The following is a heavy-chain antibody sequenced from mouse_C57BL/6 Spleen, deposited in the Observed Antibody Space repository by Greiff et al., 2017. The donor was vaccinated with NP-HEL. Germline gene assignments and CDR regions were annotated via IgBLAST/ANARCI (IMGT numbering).Heavy chain of an antibody. V-gene: IGHV1-61*01. D-gene: IGHD1-1*02. CDR2: IYPSDSET. Sequence: QVQLQQPGAELVRPGSSVKLSCKASGYTFTSYWMDWVKQRPGQGLEWIGNIYPSDSETHYNQKFKDKATLTVDKSSSTAYMQLSSLTSEDSAVYYCARCYGSYWCYFDYWGQGTTLTVSS. CDR1: GYTFTSYW. J-gene: IGHJ2*01. CDR3: ARCYGSYWCYFDY.